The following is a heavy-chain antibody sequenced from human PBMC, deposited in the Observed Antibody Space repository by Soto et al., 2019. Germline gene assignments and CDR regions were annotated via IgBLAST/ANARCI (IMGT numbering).Heavy chain of an antibody. Sequence: QVQLVESGGGVVQPGRSLRLSCAASGFTFSSYGMHWVRQAPGKGLEWVAVISYDGSNKYYADSVKGRFTISRDNSKNTLYLQMNSRRAEDTAVYYCAKDIRSSIRKEYYFDYWGQGTLVTVSS. D-gene: IGHD3-3*02. CDR3: AKDIRSSIRKEYYFDY. V-gene: IGHV3-30*18. CDR1: GFTFSSYG. J-gene: IGHJ4*02. CDR2: ISYDGSNK.